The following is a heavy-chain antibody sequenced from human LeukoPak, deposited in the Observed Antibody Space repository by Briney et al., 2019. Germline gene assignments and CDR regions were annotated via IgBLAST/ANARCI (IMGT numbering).Heavy chain of an antibody. CDR1: GGSISSTNYY. Sequence: SETLSLTCTVSGGSISSTNYYWGWIRQPPGKGLEWIGNIYYSGSTYYNPSLKSRVTISVDTSKNQFSLKLRSVTAADTAVYYCAKTSSTWMRNWFDPWGQGTLVTVSS. CDR3: AKTSSTWMRNWFDP. CDR2: IYYSGST. D-gene: IGHD2-2*01. V-gene: IGHV4-39*07. J-gene: IGHJ5*02.